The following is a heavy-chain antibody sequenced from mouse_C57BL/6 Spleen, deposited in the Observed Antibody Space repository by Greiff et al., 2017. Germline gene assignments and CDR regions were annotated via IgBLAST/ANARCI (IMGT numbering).Heavy chain of an antibody. CDR2: ISYDGSN. D-gene: IGHD2-4*01. CDR1: GYSITSGYY. J-gene: IGHJ4*01. CDR3: ASIYYDYDVPYAMDY. V-gene: IGHV3-6*01. Sequence: EVHLVESGPGLVKPSQSLSLTCSVTGYSITSGYYWNWIRQFPGNKLEWMGYISYDGSNNYNPSLKNRISITRDTSKNQFFLKLNSVTTEDTATYYCASIYYDYDVPYAMDYWGQGTSVTVSS.